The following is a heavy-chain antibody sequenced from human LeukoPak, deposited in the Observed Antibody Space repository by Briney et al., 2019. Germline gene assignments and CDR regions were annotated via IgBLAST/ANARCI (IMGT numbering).Heavy chain of an antibody. CDR1: GFTSSSYW. CDR3: ARAGIAAAGTGVRILYYYYMDV. Sequence: GGSLRLSCAASGFTSSSYWVHWVRQAPGKGLVWVSRINSDGSSTSYADSVKGRFTISRDNAKNTLYLQMNSLRAEDTAVYYCARAGIAAAGTGVRILYYYYMDVWGKGTTVTISS. V-gene: IGHV3-74*01. D-gene: IGHD6-13*01. CDR2: INSDGSST. J-gene: IGHJ6*03.